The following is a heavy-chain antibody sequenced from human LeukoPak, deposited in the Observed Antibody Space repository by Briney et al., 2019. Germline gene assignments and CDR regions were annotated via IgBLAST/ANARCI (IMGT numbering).Heavy chain of an antibody. CDR2: INPNSGGT. CDR3: ARDLTYYYDSSGYYLYY. CDR1: GYTFTGYY. V-gene: IGHV1-2*02. J-gene: IGHJ4*02. D-gene: IGHD3-22*01. Sequence: ASVKVPCKASGYTFTGYYMHWVRQAPGQGLEWMGWINPNSGGTNYAQKFQGRVTMTRDTSISTAYMELSRLRSDDTAVYYCARDLTYYYDSSGYYLYYWGQGTLVTVSS.